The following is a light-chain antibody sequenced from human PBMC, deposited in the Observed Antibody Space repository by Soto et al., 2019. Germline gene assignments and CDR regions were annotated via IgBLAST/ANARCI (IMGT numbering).Light chain of an antibody. V-gene: IGLV2-8*01. CDR3: SSYAGNNNRYV. J-gene: IGLJ1*01. Sequence: QSALTQPPSASGSPGQSVTISCTGTSSDVGGYNFVSWYQQHPDKAPKLMIYEVNKRPSGVPNRFSGSKSGNTASLTVSGLQSDDEADYHCSSYAGNNNRYVFGTGTKVTVL. CDR2: EVN. CDR1: SSDVGGYNF.